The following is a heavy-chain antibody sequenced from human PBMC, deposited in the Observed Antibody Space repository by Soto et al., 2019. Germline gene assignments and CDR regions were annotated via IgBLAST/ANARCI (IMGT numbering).Heavy chain of an antibody. J-gene: IGHJ3*02. CDR1: GFTFSSYS. CDR3: ARYKGDYDAFDI. Sequence: EVQLVESGGGLVKPGGSLRLSCAASGFTFSSYSMNWVRQAPGKGLEWVSSISSSSSYIYYADSVKGRFTISRDNAKNSLYLQMNSLRAEDTGVYYCARYKGDYDAFDIWGQGTMVTVSS. CDR2: ISSSSSYI. V-gene: IGHV3-21*01. D-gene: IGHD4-17*01.